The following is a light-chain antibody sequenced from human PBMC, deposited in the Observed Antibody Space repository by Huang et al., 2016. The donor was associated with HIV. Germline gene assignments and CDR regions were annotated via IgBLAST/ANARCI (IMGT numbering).Light chain of an antibody. Sequence: AIQMTQSPSSLSASVGDRVTITCRASEGIKKDLGWYQQKPGTAPKLLIYNASKLQGGVPSRFSGGGSDTDFTLTISSLQPEDFATYYCLQDYSYPLTFGGGTKVEFK. CDR3: LQDYSYPLT. CDR2: NAS. CDR1: EGIKKD. V-gene: IGKV1-6*01. J-gene: IGKJ4*01.